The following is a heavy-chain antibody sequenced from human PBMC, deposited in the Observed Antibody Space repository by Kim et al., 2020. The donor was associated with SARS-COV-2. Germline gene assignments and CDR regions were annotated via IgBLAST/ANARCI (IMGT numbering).Heavy chain of an antibody. Sequence: ASVKVSCKASGYTFTSYDINWVRQATGQGLEWMGWMNLNSGNTGYAQKFQGRVTMTRNTSISTAYMELSSLRSEDTAVYYCARGRGSKQWLSTVRFDPWGQGTLVTVSS. CDR2: MNLNSGNT. CDR3: ARGRGSKQWLSTVRFDP. D-gene: IGHD6-19*01. J-gene: IGHJ5*02. V-gene: IGHV1-8*01. CDR1: GYTFTSYD.